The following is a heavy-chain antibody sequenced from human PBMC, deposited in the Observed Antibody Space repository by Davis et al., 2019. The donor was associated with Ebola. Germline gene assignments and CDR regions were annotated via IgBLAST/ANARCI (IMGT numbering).Heavy chain of an antibody. D-gene: IGHD1-26*01. Sequence: GESLKISCAASGFTFSSYGMHWVRQAPGKGLEWVVVISYDGSNRYSADSVKGRFTISRDNSKNTLYLQMNSLRAEDTAVYYCAKDLFTVGSTTYFDCWGQGTLVTVSS. CDR2: ISYDGSNR. CDR1: GFTFSSYG. CDR3: AKDLFTVGSTTYFDC. V-gene: IGHV3-30*18. J-gene: IGHJ4*02.